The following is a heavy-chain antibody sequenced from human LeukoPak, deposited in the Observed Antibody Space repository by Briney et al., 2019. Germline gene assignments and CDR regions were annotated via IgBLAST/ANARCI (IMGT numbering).Heavy chain of an antibody. CDR3: AIRSDPYNWNDADAFDI. J-gene: IGHJ3*02. Sequence: ASVKVSCKASGYTFTSYYMHWVRQAPGQGLEWMGIINPSGGSTSYAQKFQGRVTMTRDTSISTAYMELSRLRSDDTAVYYCAIRSDPYNWNDADAFDIWGQGTMVTVSS. CDR1: GYTFTSYY. CDR2: INPSGGST. D-gene: IGHD1-1*01. V-gene: IGHV1-46*01.